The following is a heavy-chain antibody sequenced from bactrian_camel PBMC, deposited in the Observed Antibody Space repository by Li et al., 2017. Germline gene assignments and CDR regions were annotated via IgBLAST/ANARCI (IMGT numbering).Heavy chain of an antibody. Sequence: VQLVESGGGSVQAGGSLRLSCAPPGYTYSYKCMGWFRQAPGKVREAVAAIDSEGSASYTDSVKGRFTISKDNAKNTLYLNMTSLKPEDTAMYYCAADAGPCLGRRTWTSAYRYDYWGQGTQVTVS. CDR2: IDSEGSA. CDR3: AADAGPCLGRRTWTSAYRYDY. D-gene: IGHD8*01. J-gene: IGHJ4*01. V-gene: IGHV3S53*01. CDR1: GYTYSYKC.